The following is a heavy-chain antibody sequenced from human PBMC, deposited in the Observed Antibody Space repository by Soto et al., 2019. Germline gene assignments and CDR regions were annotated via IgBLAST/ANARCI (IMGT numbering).Heavy chain of an antibody. Sequence: QITLNESGPTVVKPAETLTLTCTFLGFSLTTSGVGVGWIRQSPGKAPEWLALIYWDDDKRYSASLKSRLTITKDTSKNQVVLTMASLDPADTATYYCAPRILRTVFGLVTTTAIYFDFWGQGTPVVVSS. CDR1: GFSLTTSGVG. CDR2: IYWDDDK. V-gene: IGHV2-5*02. CDR3: APRILRTVFGLVTTTAIYFDF. D-gene: IGHD3-3*01. J-gene: IGHJ4*02.